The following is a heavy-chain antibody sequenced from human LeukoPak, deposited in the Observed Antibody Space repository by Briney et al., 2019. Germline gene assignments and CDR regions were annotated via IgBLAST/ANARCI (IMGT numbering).Heavy chain of an antibody. J-gene: IGHJ4*02. CDR3: AKDSVYWIQLWSYYFDY. CDR1: GFTVSANY. Sequence: PGGSLRLSCAASGFTVSANYMSWVRQAPGKGLEWVSAISGSGGSTYYADSVKGRFTISRDNSKNTLYLQMNSLRAEDTAVYYCAKDSVYWIQLWSYYFDYWGQGTLVTVSS. CDR2: ISGSGGST. D-gene: IGHD5-18*01. V-gene: IGHV3-23*01.